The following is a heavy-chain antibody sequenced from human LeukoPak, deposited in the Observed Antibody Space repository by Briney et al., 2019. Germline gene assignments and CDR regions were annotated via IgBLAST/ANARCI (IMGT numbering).Heavy chain of an antibody. CDR3: TRTRLVRNYGMDV. CDR1: GGSFSGYY. V-gene: IGHV4-34*01. D-gene: IGHD3-9*01. Sequence: SETLSLTCAVYGGSFSGYYWSWIRQPPGEGLEWIGEINHSGSTNCNPSLKSRVTISVDTSKNQFSLKLSSVTAADAAVYYCTRTRLVRNYGMDVWGQGTTVTVSS. CDR2: INHSGST. J-gene: IGHJ6*02.